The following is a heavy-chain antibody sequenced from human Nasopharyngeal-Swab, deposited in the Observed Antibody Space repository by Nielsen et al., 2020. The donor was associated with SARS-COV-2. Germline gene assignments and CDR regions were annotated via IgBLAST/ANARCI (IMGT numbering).Heavy chain of an antibody. CDR2: IRSKAYGGTT. J-gene: IGHJ4*02. CDR3: TRKLYDFWSGYYTGAYDY. D-gene: IGHD3-3*01. V-gene: IGHV3-49*03. Sequence: GESLKTSCTASGFTFGDYAMSWFRQAPGKGLEWVGFIRSKAYGGTTEYAASVKGRFTISRDDSKSIAYLQMNSLKTEDTAVYYCTRKLYDFWSGYYTGAYDYWGQGTLVTVSS. CDR1: GFTFGDYA.